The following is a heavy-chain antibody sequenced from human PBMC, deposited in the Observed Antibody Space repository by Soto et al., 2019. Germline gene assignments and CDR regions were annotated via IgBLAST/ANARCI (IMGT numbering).Heavy chain of an antibody. CDR3: APAGPSGSYFVY. CDR2: IGGNSNNI. V-gene: IGHV3-48*02. J-gene: IGHJ4*02. CDR1: GFRFRSYG. Sequence: PGGSLPLSFSASGFRFRSYGMNWVRQAPGKGLEWVAYIGGNSNNIYYADSVKGRFTISRDNAKNSLYLQMNSLRDEDTAVYYCAPAGPSGSYFVYWGQGTLVTVSS. D-gene: IGHD3-10*01.